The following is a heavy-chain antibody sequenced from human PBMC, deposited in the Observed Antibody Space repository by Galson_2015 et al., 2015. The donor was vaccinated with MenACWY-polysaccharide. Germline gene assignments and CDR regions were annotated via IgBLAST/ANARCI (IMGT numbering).Heavy chain of an antibody. CDR2: IGTGGDT. J-gene: IGHJ2*01. CDR1: GSTFSSFD. V-gene: IGHV3-13*01. D-gene: IGHD6-13*01. CDR3: AREFACDGRSWYYWYFDL. Sequence: SLRLSCAASGSTFSSFDMHWVRHVIGKGLEWVAAIGTGGDTYYSGSVKGRFTISRENAKNSLYLQMNSLRAGDTAVYYCAREFACDGRSWYYWYFDLWGRGTLVTVSS.